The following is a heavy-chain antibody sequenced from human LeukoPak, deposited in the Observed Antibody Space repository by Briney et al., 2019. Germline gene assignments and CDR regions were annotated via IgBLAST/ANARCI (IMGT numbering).Heavy chain of an antibody. J-gene: IGHJ6*02. Sequence: GRSLRLSCAASGFTFSSYGMHWVRQAPGKGLEWVAVISYDGSNEYYADSVKGRFTISRDNSKNTLYLQMNSLRAEDTAVYYCAKDGTLGYCSSTSCYHDGMDVWGQGTTVTVSS. CDR3: AKDGTLGYCSSTSCYHDGMDV. V-gene: IGHV3-30*18. D-gene: IGHD2-2*01. CDR2: ISYDGSNE. CDR1: GFTFSSYG.